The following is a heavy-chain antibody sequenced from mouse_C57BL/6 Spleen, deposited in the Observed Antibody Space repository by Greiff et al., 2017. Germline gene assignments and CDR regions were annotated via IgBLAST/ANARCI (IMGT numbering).Heavy chain of an antibody. D-gene: IGHD1-1*01. V-gene: IGHV1-53*01. CDR3: ARSLGLLLRAPHWYFDV. J-gene: IGHJ1*03. CDR2: INPSNGGT. Sequence: VQLQQSGTELVKPGASVKLSCKASGYTFTSYWMHWVKQRPGQGLEWIGNINPSNGGTNYNEKFKSKATLTVDKSSSTAYMQLSSLTSEDSAVYYCARSLGLLLRAPHWYFDVWGTGTTVTVSS. CDR1: GYTFTSYW.